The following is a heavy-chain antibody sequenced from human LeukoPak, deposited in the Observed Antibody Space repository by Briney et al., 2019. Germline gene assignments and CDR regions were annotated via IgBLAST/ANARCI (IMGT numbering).Heavy chain of an antibody. D-gene: IGHD1-26*01. CDR2: ISGSGGST. CDR1: GFTFSSYA. V-gene: IGHV3-23*01. J-gene: IGHJ4*02. Sequence: PGGSLRLSCAASGFTFSSYAMSWVRQAPGKGLEWVSAISGSGGSTYYADSVKGRFTISRDNSKNTLYLQMNSLRAEDTAVYYCAKDPDIRSSVGATTGYFDYWGQGTLVTVSS. CDR3: AKDPDIRSSVGATTGYFDY.